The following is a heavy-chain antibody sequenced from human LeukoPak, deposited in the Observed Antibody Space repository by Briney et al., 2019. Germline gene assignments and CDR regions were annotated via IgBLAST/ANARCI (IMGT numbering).Heavy chain of an antibody. CDR3: ARDGIHDYFDY. CDR2: ISYDGSNK. Sequence: PGRSLRLSCAASGFTFSSYAMHWVRQAPGKGLEWVAVISYDGSNKYYADSVKGRFTISRDNSKNTLYLQMNSLRAEDTAVYYCARDGIHDYFDYWGQGTLVTVSS. CDR1: GFTFSSYA. J-gene: IGHJ4*02. D-gene: IGHD1-14*01. V-gene: IGHV3-30*04.